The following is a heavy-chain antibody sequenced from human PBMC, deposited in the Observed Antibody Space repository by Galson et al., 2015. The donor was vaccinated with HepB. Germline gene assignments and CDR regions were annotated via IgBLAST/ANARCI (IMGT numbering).Heavy chain of an antibody. CDR1: EFTFSSYG. J-gene: IGHJ6*02. V-gene: IGHV3-30*18. Sequence: SLRLSCAASEFTFSSYGMHWVRQALGKGLEWVAVISYDGSNKYYADSVKGRFTISRDNSKNTLYLQMNSLRAEDTAVYYCAKDKQWLSYYYYGIDVWGQGTTVTVSS. CDR2: ISYDGSNK. CDR3: AKDKQWLSYYYYGIDV. D-gene: IGHD6-19*01.